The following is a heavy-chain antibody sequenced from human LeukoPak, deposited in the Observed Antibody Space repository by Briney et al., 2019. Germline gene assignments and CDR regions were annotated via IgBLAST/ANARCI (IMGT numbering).Heavy chain of an antibody. Sequence: ASVKVSCKASGYTFTGYYIHWVRQAPGQGLEWMGWIYPNYGGTNSAQKFQGRVTMTRDTSINTAYMEVSRLRSDDTAVYYCVRDQRGSHFDYWGQGTLVTVSS. D-gene: IGHD1-26*01. V-gene: IGHV1-2*02. CDR1: GYTFTGYY. CDR2: IYPNYGGT. J-gene: IGHJ4*02. CDR3: VRDQRGSHFDY.